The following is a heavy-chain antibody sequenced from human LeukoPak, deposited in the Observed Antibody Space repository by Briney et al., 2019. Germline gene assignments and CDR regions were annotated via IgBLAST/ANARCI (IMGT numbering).Heavy chain of an antibody. CDR3: AKRSSNYDAFYFDY. CDR1: GFTFSSNA. V-gene: IGHV3-23*01. D-gene: IGHD4-11*01. J-gene: IGHJ4*02. Sequence: QPGGSLRLSCAASGFTFSSNAMSWVPQAPGKGLEGVSAISGSGGSTYYAVPVKGRFTTSRDNSKNTLNLQMNSLRAEDTAVYYCAKRSSNYDAFYFDYWGQGTLVTVSS. CDR2: ISGSGGST.